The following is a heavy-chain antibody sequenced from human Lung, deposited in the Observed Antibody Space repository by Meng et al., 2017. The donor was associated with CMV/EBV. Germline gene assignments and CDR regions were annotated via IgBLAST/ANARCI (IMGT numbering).Heavy chain of an antibody. Sequence: GGSXRLXGSSLDFPLRVYAMNWVRQGPGKGLEGISSITSASSFPFYADSVKGRFTISRDNAKNSVYLQMNSLRAEDTALYYCGRDLIHWDMNGSPTRIDHFDYWXQETXVTVAS. CDR3: GRDLIHWDMNGSPTRIDHFDY. CDR2: ITSASSFP. V-gene: IGHV3-21*01. CDR1: DFPLRVYA. J-gene: IGHJ4*02. D-gene: IGHD1-26*01.